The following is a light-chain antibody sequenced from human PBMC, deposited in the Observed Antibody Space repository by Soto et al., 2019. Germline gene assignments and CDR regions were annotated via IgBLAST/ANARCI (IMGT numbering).Light chain of an antibody. Sequence: QAVVTQEPSFSVSPGGTVTLTCGLSSGSVSASYYPSWYQQTPGQAPRTLIYNTNTRSSGVPDRFSGSILGNKAALTITGAQADDDSDYYCVLSMGSGIWVFGGGTKVTVL. CDR1: SGSVSASYY. V-gene: IGLV8-61*01. CDR2: NTN. CDR3: VLSMGSGIWV. J-gene: IGLJ3*02.